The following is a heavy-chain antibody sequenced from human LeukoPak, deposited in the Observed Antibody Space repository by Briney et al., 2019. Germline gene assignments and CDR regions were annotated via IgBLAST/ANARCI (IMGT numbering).Heavy chain of an antibody. D-gene: IGHD6-13*01. V-gene: IGHV1-18*01. J-gene: IGHJ4*02. CDR1: GYTFTSYG. Sequence: ASVKVSYKASGYTFTSYGISWVRQAPGPGLEWMGWISAYNGNTNYAQKLQGRVTMTTDTSTSTAYMELRSLRSDDTAVYYCARDPHAAADFDYWGQGTLVTVSS. CDR3: ARDPHAAADFDY. CDR2: ISAYNGNT.